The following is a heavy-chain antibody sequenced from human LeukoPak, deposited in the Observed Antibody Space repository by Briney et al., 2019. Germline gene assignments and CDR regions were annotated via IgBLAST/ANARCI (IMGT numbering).Heavy chain of an antibody. CDR3: ARESTRYCSGGSCYSSSSFDY. CDR2: INHYGSEK. D-gene: IGHD2-15*01. V-gene: IGHV3-7*01. CDR1: GFTFRSYW. J-gene: IGHJ4*02. Sequence: GGSLRLSCAASGFTFRSYWMSWVRQAPGKGLEWVANINHYGSEKYYVDSVKGRFTVSRDNAKNSLYLQMSSLRVEDTAVYYCARESTRYCSGGSCYSSSSFDYWGQGTLVTVSS.